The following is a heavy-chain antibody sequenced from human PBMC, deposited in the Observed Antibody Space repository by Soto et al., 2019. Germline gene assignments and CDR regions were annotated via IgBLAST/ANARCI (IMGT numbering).Heavy chain of an antibody. V-gene: IGHV2-5*02. J-gene: IGHJ4*02. D-gene: IGHD1-1*01. Sequence: QITLKESGPTLLNPTQTLTLTCTFSGFSLSTSGVGVGWIRQPPGKALESLALIYWDNDRRYNPSLKSRLAITKDTSKNHVVLTMTTVDPMDTATYYCAHRRGGHDWNDCDFDYWGQGTLVTVSS. CDR1: GFSLSTSGVG. CDR3: AHRRGGHDWNDCDFDY. CDR2: IYWDNDR.